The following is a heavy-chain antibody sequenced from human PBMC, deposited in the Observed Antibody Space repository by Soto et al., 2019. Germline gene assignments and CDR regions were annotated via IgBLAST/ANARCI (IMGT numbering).Heavy chain of an antibody. Sequence: GGSLRLSCAASGFTFSSYSVNWVRQAPGKGLEWVSYISSSSSTIYYADSVKGRFTISRDNSKNSLYLQMDTLRAEDTAIYYCVKDKGAAAGFDYWGQGILVTVSS. CDR3: VKDKGAAAGFDY. CDR1: GFTFSSYS. D-gene: IGHD6-13*01. CDR2: ISSSSSTI. V-gene: IGHV3-48*01. J-gene: IGHJ4*02.